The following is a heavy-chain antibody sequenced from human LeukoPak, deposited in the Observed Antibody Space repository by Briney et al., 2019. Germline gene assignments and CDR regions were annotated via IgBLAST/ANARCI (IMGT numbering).Heavy chain of an antibody. J-gene: IGHJ4*02. CDR1: GGTFSSYA. V-gene: IGHV1-69*05. CDR2: IIPIFGTA. Sequence: SVKVSCKASGGTFSSYAISWVRQAPGQGLEWMGRIIPIFGTANYAQKFQGRVTITTDESTSTAYVELSSLRSEDTAVYYCARDSVWGGGGYFDYWGQGTLVTVSS. CDR3: ARDSVWGGGGYFDY. D-gene: IGHD7-27*01.